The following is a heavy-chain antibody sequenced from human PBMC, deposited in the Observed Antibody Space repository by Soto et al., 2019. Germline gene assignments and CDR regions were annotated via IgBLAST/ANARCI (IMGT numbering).Heavy chain of an antibody. Sequence: QLQLQESGPGLVKPSETLSLTCTVSGGSISSSSYYWGWIRQPPGKGLEWIGSINYSGSTYYNPSLKSRVTISVDTSKNQFSLKLSSVTAADTAVYYCARQGGYSGYELGYWGQGTLVTVSS. CDR1: GGSISSSSYY. CDR2: INYSGST. V-gene: IGHV4-39*01. J-gene: IGHJ4*02. CDR3: ARQGGYSGYELGY. D-gene: IGHD5-12*01.